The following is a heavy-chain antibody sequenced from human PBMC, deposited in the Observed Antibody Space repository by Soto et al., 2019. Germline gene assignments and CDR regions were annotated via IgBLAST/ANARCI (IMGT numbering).Heavy chain of an antibody. Sequence: PGGSLRLSCAASGFSFGHYWMHWVRQAPGKGLVWVSRISPDGRTTTYADSVKGRFTISSDNAKSTLYLQMNSLTVEDGAVYYCAHSWLPTSYRGPGPLVTVSS. CDR3: AHSWLPTSY. J-gene: IGHJ4*02. CDR1: GFSFGHYW. D-gene: IGHD3-16*02. CDR2: ISPDGRTT. V-gene: IGHV3-74*01.